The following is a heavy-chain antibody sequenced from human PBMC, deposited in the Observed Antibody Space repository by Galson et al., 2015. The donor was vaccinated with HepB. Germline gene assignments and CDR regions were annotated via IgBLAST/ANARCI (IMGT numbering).Heavy chain of an antibody. CDR2: ISGYGGST. CDR1: GFTFSNYA. CDR3: AKERVAVGANVAKSNWFGP. Sequence: SLRLPCGASGFTFSNYAMNCVRQAQGKGLEWVSAISGYGGSTYYADSVNGRCTISIDNSKNTLHLQMNSLSAEDTAVYYCAKERVAVGANVAKSNWFGPWGQGALVTVSS. J-gene: IGHJ5*02. V-gene: IGHV3-23*01. D-gene: IGHD6-19*01.